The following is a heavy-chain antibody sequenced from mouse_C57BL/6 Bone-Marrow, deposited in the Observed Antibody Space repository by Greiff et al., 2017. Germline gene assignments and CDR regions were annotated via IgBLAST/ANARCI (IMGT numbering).Heavy chain of an antibody. D-gene: IGHD1-1*01. CDR2: IYPRDGST. CDR3: ARRVYYYGSSPWFAY. CDR1: GYTFTSYD. J-gene: IGHJ3*01. Sequence: VQLQQPGPELVKPGASVKLSCKASGYTFTSYDINWVKQRPGQGLEWIGWIYPRDGSTKYNEKFKGKATLTVDTSSSTAYMELRSLTSEDSAVYFCARRVYYYGSSPWFAYWGQGTLVTVSA. V-gene: IGHV1-85*01.